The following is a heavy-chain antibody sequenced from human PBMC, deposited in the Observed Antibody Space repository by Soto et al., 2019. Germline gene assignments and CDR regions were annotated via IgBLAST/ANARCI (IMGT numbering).Heavy chain of an antibody. D-gene: IGHD6-13*01. CDR2: IIPLFGTT. V-gene: IGHV1-69*01. Sequence: QMQLVQSGAAVRIPGSSVKVSCKASGGTFSTYSINWLRQAPGQGLEWMGGIIPLFGTTNYAQKFKGRVTITADESTSTAYMELSSLRAEDAAVYYCARGATHGSSWYFWFDPWGQGTLVTVSS. CDR3: ARGATHGSSWYFWFDP. CDR1: GGTFSTYS. J-gene: IGHJ5*02.